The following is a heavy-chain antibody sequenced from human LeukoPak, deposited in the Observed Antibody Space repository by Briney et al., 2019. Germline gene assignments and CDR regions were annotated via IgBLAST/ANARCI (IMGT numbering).Heavy chain of an antibody. CDR1: GFIFSSYS. J-gene: IGHJ4*02. V-gene: IGHV3-48*01. CDR3: ARGPSSQLRADY. CDR2: ISSSATTI. D-gene: IGHD1-1*01. Sequence: GGSLRLSCAASGFIFSSYSMNWVRQAPGKRLQWVSYISSSATTIYYADSVKGRFTVSRDNAKNSLYLQMNSLTAEDTAIYYCARGPSSQLRADYWGQGTLVTVSS.